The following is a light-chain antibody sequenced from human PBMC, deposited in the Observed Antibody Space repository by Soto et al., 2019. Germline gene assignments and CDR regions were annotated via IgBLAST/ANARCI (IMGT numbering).Light chain of an antibody. CDR1: SSDVGGYNY. J-gene: IGLJ1*01. V-gene: IGLV2-11*01. Sequence: SALTQPRSVSGSPGQSVTISCTGTSSDVGGYNYVSWHQQHPGKAPKLMIYDISQRSSGVPDRFSGSKSGNTATLTISGLQAEDEADYYCCSYAGTYTFYAFGTGTKLTVL. CDR3: CSYAGTYTFYA. CDR2: DIS.